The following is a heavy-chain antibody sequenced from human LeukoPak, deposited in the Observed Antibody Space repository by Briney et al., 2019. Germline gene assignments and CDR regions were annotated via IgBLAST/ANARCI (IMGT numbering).Heavy chain of an antibody. V-gene: IGHV4-34*01. D-gene: IGHD2-2*01. Sequence: PSETLSLTCAVWGGSFSGYYWSWIRQPPGKGLEGIGEINHRGSTNYNPSLKSRGTILVDTSKNQFSLELSSVTAADTAVYYCATPPSGRSTSCSNFDYWGQGTLVTVSS. CDR3: ATPPSGRSTSCSNFDY. CDR1: GGSFSGYY. J-gene: IGHJ4*02. CDR2: INHRGST.